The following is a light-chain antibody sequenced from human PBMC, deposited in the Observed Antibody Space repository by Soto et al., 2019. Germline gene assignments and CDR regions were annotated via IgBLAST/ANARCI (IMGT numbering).Light chain of an antibody. CDR2: WAS. CDR1: QSVLYSSNNKNY. CDR3: QQYHSTPKT. J-gene: IGKJ1*01. Sequence: DIVMTQSPDSLAVSLGERATINCKSSQSVLYSSNNKNYLAWYQQKPGQPPTLLIYWASTREFGVPDRFSGSGSGTDFTLTISSLQAEDVAVYYCQQYHSTPKTFGQGTKVEIK. V-gene: IGKV4-1*01.